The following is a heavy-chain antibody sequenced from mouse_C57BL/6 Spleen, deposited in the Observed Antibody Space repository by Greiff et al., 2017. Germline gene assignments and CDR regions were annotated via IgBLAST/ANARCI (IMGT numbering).Heavy chain of an antibody. J-gene: IGHJ4*01. D-gene: IGHD2-5*01. CDR3: AHSYYSNYVGYAMDY. CDR2: IDPSDSYT. V-gene: IGHV1-59*01. CDR1: GYTFTSYW. Sequence: QVQLQQPGAELVRPGTSVKLSCKASGYTFTSYWMHWVKQRPGQGLEWIGVIDPSDSYTNYNQKFKGKATLTVDKSSSTAYMQLSSLTSEDSAVYYCAHSYYSNYVGYAMDYWGQGTSVTVSA.